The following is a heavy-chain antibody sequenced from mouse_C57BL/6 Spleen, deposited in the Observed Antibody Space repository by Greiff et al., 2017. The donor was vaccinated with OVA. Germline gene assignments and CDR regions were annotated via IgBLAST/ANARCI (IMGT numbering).Heavy chain of an antibody. CDR1: GYTFTSYW. D-gene: IGHD1-1*01. J-gene: IGHJ1*03. CDR2: IHPSDSDT. Sequence: QVQLQQPGAELVKPGASVKVSCKASGYTFTSYWMHWVKQRPGQGLEWIGRIHPSDSDTNYNQKFKGKATLTVDKSYSTAYMQLSSLTSEDSAVYYCAIGSPPDYYGSSYVPYWYFDVWGTGTTVTVSS. V-gene: IGHV1-74*01. CDR3: AIGSPPDYYGSSYVPYWYFDV.